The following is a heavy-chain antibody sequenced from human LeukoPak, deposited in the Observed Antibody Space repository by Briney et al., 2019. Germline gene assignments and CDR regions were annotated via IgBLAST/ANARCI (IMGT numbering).Heavy chain of an antibody. J-gene: IGHJ4*02. CDR2: ISYDASQR. V-gene: IGHV3-30*18. CDR1: GFTFNSYG. CDR3: AKDHDYYGLESY. D-gene: IGHD3-10*01. Sequence: TGGSLRLSCAASGFTFNSYGMHWVRQAPGKGLEWVAVISYDASQRYYADSVKGRFTISRDNSKNTLFLLMNSLRPEDTAVYYCAKDHDYYGLESYWGQGTLVTVSS.